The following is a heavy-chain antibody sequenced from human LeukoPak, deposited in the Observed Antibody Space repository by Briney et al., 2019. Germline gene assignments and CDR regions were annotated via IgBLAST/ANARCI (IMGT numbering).Heavy chain of an antibody. CDR2: ISSSSSYI. D-gene: IGHD6-19*01. Sequence: GGSLRLSCAASGFTFSSYSMNWVRQAPGKGLEWVSSISSSSSYIYYADSVKGRFTISRDNAKNSLYLQMNSLRAEDTAVYYCAKDLRRSSGWGNPNWFDPWGQGTLVIVSS. CDR1: GFTFSSYS. CDR3: AKDLRRSSGWGNPNWFDP. J-gene: IGHJ5*02. V-gene: IGHV3-21*04.